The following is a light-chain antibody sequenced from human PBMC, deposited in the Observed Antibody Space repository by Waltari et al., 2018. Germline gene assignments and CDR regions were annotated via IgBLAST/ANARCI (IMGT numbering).Light chain of an antibody. Sequence: DIQLTQSPSSLSASVGDSVTITCRASQGISYYVAWFQLKPGRAPKPLIFGSTTLLSGVPSRFRGSGSWTYFTLTISDLQPDDFATYSCHQYNSYPPTFGGGTNV. J-gene: IGKJ4*01. CDR3: HQYNSYPPT. V-gene: IGKV1-16*01. CDR2: GST. CDR1: QGISYY.